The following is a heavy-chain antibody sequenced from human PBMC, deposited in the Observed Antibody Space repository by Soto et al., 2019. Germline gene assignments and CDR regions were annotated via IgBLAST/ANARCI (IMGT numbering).Heavy chain of an antibody. V-gene: IGHV4-34*01. CDR2: VNHSGEA. J-gene: IGHJ5*02. Sequence: SETLSLTCGVYGGSFRNYYWIWVRQPPGKGLEWIGEVNHSGEATYNPSLQSRVSISIDTSKTQYSLKMISVTAADTAVYYCARHGSDSGWFFFDPWGQGALVTVSS. CDR1: GGSFRNYY. D-gene: IGHD6-19*01. CDR3: ARHGSDSGWFFFDP.